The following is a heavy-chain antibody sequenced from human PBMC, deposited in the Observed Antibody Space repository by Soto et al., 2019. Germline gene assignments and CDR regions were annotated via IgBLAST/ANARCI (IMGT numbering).Heavy chain of an antibody. J-gene: IGHJ4*02. CDR2: MRHSGST. Sequence: QVQLQESGPGLVKPSQTLSLTCTVSGESISSADFYWSWIRKHPGKGLEWIGNMRHSGSTSYKPSLMSRLHISVRTSANQFSLMLTSVTAADTAVYYCAGRRPYYLASSPYVDDYWGQGTLVTVSS. V-gene: IGHV4-31*03. D-gene: IGHD2-2*01. CDR1: GESISSADFY. CDR3: AGRRPYYLASSPYVDDY.